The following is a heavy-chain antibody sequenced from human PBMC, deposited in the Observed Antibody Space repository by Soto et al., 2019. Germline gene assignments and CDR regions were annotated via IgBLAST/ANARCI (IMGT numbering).Heavy chain of an antibody. CDR1: GGSISSYY. V-gene: IGHV4-59*01. Sequence: SETLSLTCTVSGGSISSYYWSWIRQPPGKGLEWIGYIYYSGSTNYNPSLKSRVTISVDTSKNQFSLKLSSVTAADTAVYYCAREDDGSGWYPYYFDYWGQGTLVTVSS. CDR2: IYYSGST. CDR3: AREDDGSGWYPYYFDY. D-gene: IGHD6-19*01. J-gene: IGHJ4*02.